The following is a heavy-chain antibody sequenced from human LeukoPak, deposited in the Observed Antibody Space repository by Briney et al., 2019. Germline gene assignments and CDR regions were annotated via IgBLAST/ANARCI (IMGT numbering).Heavy chain of an antibody. CDR3: ARVYQSYSGYVDY. J-gene: IGHJ4*02. V-gene: IGHV3-53*01. Sequence: GGSLRLSCAASGFTVSRNYMSWVRQAPGKGLEWVSVIYSGGSTYYADSVKGRFTISRDNSKNTLYLQMNSLRAEDTAVYYCARVYQSYSGYVDYWGQGTLVTVSS. CDR1: GFTVSRNY. CDR2: IYSGGST. D-gene: IGHD3-10*01.